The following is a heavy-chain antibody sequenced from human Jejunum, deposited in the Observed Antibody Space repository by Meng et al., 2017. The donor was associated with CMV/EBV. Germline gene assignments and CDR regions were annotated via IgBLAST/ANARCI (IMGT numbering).Heavy chain of an antibody. Sequence: IHWVRQAPGQGLEWMGWINPNSGGTNYAQKFQGRVTMTSDTSITTAYMELSRLTSDDTAVYYCARVCDLYDSSGYYYERSLDKWGQGTLVTVSS. CDR2: INPNSGGT. CDR3: ARVCDLYDSSGYYYERSLDK. V-gene: IGHV1-2*02. D-gene: IGHD3-22*01. J-gene: IGHJ4*02.